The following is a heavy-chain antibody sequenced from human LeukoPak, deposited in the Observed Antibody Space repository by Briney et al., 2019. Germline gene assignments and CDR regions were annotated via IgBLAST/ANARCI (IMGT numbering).Heavy chain of an antibody. CDR3: ARGGRGGMIVVPRL. J-gene: IGHJ3*01. V-gene: IGHV4-59*12. Sequence: SETLSLTCTVSGVSISSYYWSWIRQPLGKGLELIGYIYYSGSTNYNPSLKSRVTISVDTSKNQFSLKLSSVTAADTAVYYCARGGRGGMIVVPRLWGQGTMVIVSS. D-gene: IGHD3-22*01. CDR1: GVSISSYY. CDR2: IYYSGST.